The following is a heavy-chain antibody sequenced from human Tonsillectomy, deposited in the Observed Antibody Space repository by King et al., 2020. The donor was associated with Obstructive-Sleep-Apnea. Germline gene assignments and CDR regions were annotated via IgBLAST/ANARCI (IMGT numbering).Heavy chain of an antibody. Sequence: VQLVASGGGLVPPGGSLRISGAVSAFIVSGNYMSWVRQAPGKGLEWVSVIYTGGSPDYADSGKGRFTISRHNSKNTLFLQMNSLRPEDTAVYYCATARLLTGYVTYFDHWGQGTLVTVSS. J-gene: IGHJ4*02. V-gene: IGHV3-53*04. CDR3: ATARLLTGYVTYFDH. D-gene: IGHD3-9*01. CDR1: AFIVSGNY. CDR2: IYTGGSP.